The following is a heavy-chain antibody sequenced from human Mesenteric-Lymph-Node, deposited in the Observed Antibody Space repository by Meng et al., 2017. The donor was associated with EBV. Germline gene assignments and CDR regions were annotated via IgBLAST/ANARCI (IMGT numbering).Heavy chain of an antibody. V-gene: IGHV3-23*01. Sequence: EGQLLESGGGLVQPGGSLRLSCAASGFNFSLYAMSWVRQAPGKGLEWVSLIGGAGRTYYADSVKGRFTISRDTSKNTLFLQMSSLRAEDTAIYYCAKDGGNYQRDFEYWGQGTLVTVPQ. CDR2: IGGAGRT. D-gene: IGHD1-26*01. CDR1: GFNFSLYA. CDR3: AKDGGNYQRDFEY. J-gene: IGHJ4*02.